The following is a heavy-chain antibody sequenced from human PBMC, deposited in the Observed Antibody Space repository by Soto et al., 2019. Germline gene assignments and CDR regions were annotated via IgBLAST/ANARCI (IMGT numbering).Heavy chain of an antibody. Sequence: GGSFRLSCTASGLTSRTYRMNWFRQVPGKGLEWVSSISSSSSYIYYADSVKGRFTISRDNAKNSLYLQMNSLRAEDTAVYYCAIECCVDSRYVLAVSGRRTTDTGSS. J-gene: IGHJ6*01. CDR1: GLTSRTYR. CDR2: ISSSSSYI. CDR3: AIECCVDSRYVLAV. V-gene: IGHV3-21*01. D-gene: IGHD3-22*01.